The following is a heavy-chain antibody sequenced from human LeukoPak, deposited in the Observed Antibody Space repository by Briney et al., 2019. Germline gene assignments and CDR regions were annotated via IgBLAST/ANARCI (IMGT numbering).Heavy chain of an antibody. CDR3: AREGYSSSPGSDAFDI. D-gene: IGHD6-6*01. J-gene: IGHJ3*02. CDR2: IYYSGST. Sequence: SETLSLTCTVSGGSISSYYWSWIRQPPGKGLEWIGYIYYSGSTNYNPSLKSRVTMSVDTSKNQFSLKLSSVTAADTAVYYCAREGYSSSPGSDAFDIWGQGTMVTVSS. V-gene: IGHV4-59*12. CDR1: GGSISSYY.